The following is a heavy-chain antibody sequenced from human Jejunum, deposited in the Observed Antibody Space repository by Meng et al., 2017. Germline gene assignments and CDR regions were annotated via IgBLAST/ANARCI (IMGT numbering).Heavy chain of an antibody. CDR2: FSGSGGAI. CDR3: AREHGEPH. D-gene: IGHD4-17*01. CDR1: GFNIGAYF. Sequence: QVQLVESGGGLFKPGGSMRLSCAASGFNIGAYFMNWIRQLPGKGVEWVSYFSGSGGAIYADSVKGRFTVSRDNAKNTLYLQMNSLRVEDTAVYYCAREHGEPHWGSGTLVTVSS. J-gene: IGHJ4*02. V-gene: IGHV3-11*01.